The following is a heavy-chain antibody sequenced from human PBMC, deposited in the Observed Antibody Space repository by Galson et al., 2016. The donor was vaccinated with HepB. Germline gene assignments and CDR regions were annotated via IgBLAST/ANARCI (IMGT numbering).Heavy chain of an antibody. D-gene: IGHD3-3*01. CDR2: IIPTVDTA. CDR3: ARGLGDDDGMDV. J-gene: IGHJ6*02. V-gene: IGHV1-69*13. Sequence: SVKVSCKAFGGSFSSHAISWVRQAPGQGLEWMGGIIPTVDTAKYVQKFQGRVTITADEATTTIYMDVSSLRYEDTAVYYCARGLGDDDGMDVWGQGATVTVSS. CDR1: GGSFSSHA.